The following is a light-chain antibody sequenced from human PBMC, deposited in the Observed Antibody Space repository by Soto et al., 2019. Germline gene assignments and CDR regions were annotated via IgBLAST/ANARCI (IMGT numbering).Light chain of an antibody. V-gene: IGKV1-39*01. Sequence: DIPMTQSPSSLSASVGDRVTITCRASQSISSYLNWYQQKPGKAPKLLIYAASSLQSGVPSRFSGSGSGTDFTLTISSLQPGDFATYYCQQSYSTPRTFGQGTKVEFK. CDR1: QSISSY. J-gene: IGKJ1*01. CDR2: AAS. CDR3: QQSYSTPRT.